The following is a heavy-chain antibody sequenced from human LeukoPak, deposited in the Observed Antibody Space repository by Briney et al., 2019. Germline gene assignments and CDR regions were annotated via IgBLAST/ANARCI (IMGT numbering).Heavy chain of an antibody. CDR3: ARKFEYSSSPNWFDP. CDR1: GGTFSSYA. CDR2: IIPIFGTA. J-gene: IGHJ5*02. Sequence: SVKVSCKASGGTFSSYAISWVRQAPGQGLEWMGGIIPIFGTANYAQKFRGRVTITADESTSTAYMELSSLRSEDTAVYYCARKFEYSSSPNWFDPWGQGTLVTVSS. D-gene: IGHD6-6*01. V-gene: IGHV1-69*01.